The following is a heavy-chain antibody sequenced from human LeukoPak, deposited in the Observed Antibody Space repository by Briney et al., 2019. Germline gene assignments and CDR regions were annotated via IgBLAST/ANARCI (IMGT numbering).Heavy chain of an antibody. CDR2: VYYSGST. J-gene: IGHJ4*02. CDR3: ARNDSSGYFDY. D-gene: IGHD3-22*01. CDR1: DYSISSGDY. Sequence: SETLSLTCAVSDYSISSGDYWGWIRQPPGKGLEWIGSVYYSGSTHYSPSLKSRVTISVDTSKNQFSLKLRSVTAADTALSYCARNDSSGYFDYWGQGTLVTVSS. V-gene: IGHV4-38-2*01.